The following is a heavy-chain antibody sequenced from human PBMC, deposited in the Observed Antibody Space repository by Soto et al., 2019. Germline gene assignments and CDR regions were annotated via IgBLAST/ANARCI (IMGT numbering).Heavy chain of an antibody. D-gene: IGHD3-9*01. CDR2: IYYSGST. CDR3: ASLNFDILTGYYAFDL. V-gene: IGHV4-59*08. CDR1: GGSISNYY. J-gene: IGHJ3*01. Sequence: SETLSLTCTVSGGSISNYYWSWIRQPPGKGLEWIGYIYYSGSTNYNPSLKSRVTTSLDTSKNQFSLKLSSVTAADTAIYYCASLNFDILTGYYAFDLWGQGTMVTVSS.